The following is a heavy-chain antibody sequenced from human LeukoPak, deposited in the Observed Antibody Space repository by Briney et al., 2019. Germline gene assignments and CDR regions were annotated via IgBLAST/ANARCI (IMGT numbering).Heavy chain of an antibody. J-gene: IGHJ3*02. Sequence: GASVKVSCKASGYTFTSYGISWVRQAPGQGLEWMGWINPNSGGTNYAQKLQGRVTMTRDTSISTAYMELSRLRSDDTAVYYCASEGITISPDAFDIWGQGTMVTVSS. CDR3: ASEGITISPDAFDI. CDR2: INPNSGGT. CDR1: GYTFTSYG. V-gene: IGHV1-2*02. D-gene: IGHD3-9*01.